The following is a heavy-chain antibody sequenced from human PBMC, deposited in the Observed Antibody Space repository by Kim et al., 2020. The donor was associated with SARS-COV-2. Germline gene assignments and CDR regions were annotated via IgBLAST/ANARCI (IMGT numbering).Heavy chain of an antibody. J-gene: IGHJ4*02. Sequence: GSSTGDADSVKGRFTHSRDNAKNTLYLQMNSLRLEDTAVYYCARGYGSGTNYWGQGTLVTVST. D-gene: IGHD3-10*01. CDR2: GSST. V-gene: IGHV3-74*01. CDR3: ARGYGSGTNY.